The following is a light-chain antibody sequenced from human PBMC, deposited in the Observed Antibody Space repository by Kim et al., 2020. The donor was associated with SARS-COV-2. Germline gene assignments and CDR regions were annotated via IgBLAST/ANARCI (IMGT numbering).Light chain of an antibody. V-gene: IGKV3-20*01. CDR1: ESINRDF. J-gene: IGKJ3*01. CDR3: QQYGSSPFT. CDR2: DAS. Sequence: PGERATLSCRATESINRDFLAWYQQTPGQAPRLLIYDASSRATGIPDRFSGSGSGTDFTLTISRLETEDFAVYYCQQYGSSPFTFGPGTKVDIK.